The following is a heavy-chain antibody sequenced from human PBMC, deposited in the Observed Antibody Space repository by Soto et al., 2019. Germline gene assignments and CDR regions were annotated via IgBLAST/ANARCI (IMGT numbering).Heavy chain of an antibody. J-gene: IGHJ3*02. V-gene: IGHV3-66*01. Sequence: EVLLVESGGGLVQPGGSLRLSCAASGFSVSNNYMSWVRQAPGKGLEWVSLIYSGGNTYHADSVKGRFSISRDNSENTLYLQLNSLRAEDTAVYYCERMWCRGGSCKGDAFDIWGQGTMVTVSS. CDR3: ERMWCRGGSCKGDAFDI. CDR2: IYSGGNT. D-gene: IGHD2-15*01. CDR1: GFSVSNNY.